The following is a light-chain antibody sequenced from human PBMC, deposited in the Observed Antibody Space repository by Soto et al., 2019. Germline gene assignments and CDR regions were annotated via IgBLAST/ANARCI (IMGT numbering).Light chain of an antibody. CDR1: QSIGSS. J-gene: IGKJ1*01. CDR3: QKYNNWPRT. V-gene: IGKV3-15*01. Sequence: EVVITQSPATLSVSPGYTSTLSCRASQSIGSSLAWYQQKPGQAPSLIIYGASTRATGIPARFSGSGSGTEFTLTISSLQSEDFAVYYCQKYNNWPRTFGKGNTGDI. CDR2: GAS.